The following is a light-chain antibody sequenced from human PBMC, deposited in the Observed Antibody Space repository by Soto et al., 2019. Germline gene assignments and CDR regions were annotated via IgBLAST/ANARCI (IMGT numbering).Light chain of an antibody. Sequence: EIVMTQSPATLSVSPGERATLSCRARQSVGSNLAWYQQKPGQAPRLLIYGASNRAAGIPARFSGSGSGTECTLIISSLQSEDSAVYFCQQYNTRCTFGPGAKVEI. CDR3: QQYNTRCT. CDR1: QSVGSN. J-gene: IGKJ1*01. CDR2: GAS. V-gene: IGKV3-15*01.